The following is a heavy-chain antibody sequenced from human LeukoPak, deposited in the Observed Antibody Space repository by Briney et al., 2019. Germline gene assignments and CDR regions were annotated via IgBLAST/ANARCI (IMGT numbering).Heavy chain of an antibody. CDR3: IIVSYFDWLSDY. V-gene: IGHV3-7*03. D-gene: IGHD3-9*01. CDR1: GFTFSSYW. CDR2: INKDGSEK. J-gene: IGHJ4*02. Sequence: PGGSLRLSCAASGFTFSSYWMSWVRQAPGKGLEWVANINKDGSEKYYVDSVKGRFTISRDNAKNSLYLQMNSLKAEETAVYYYIIVSYFDWLSDYWGEGGLVAVSS.